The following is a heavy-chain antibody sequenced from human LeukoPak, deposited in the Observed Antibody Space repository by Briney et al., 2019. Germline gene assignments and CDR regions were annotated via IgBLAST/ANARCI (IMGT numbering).Heavy chain of an antibody. D-gene: IGHD3-10*01. CDR1: GFTFSSYG. J-gene: IGHJ3*02. CDR3: ARDLEGWFGESSDAFDI. CDR2: ISYDGSNK. Sequence: GGSLRLSCAASGFTFSSYGMHWVRQAPGKGLEWVAVISYDGSNKYYADSVKGRFTISRDNSKNTLYLQMNSLRAEDTAVYYCARDLEGWFGESSDAFDIWGQGTMVTVSS. V-gene: IGHV3-30*03.